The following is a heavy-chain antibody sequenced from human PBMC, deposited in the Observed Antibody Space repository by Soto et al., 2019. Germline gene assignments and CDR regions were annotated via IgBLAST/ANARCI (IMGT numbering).Heavy chain of an antibody. V-gene: IGHV5-51*01. CDR2: IYPADSDT. Sequence: GESLKISCKCSGYSFPNDWIGWVRQMPGKGLEWMGFIYPADSDTRYSPAFQGQVTISADKSTNTAYLQWSSLKAADSAMDYCVRLMVVAARADWFDPWGQGTLVTVSS. CDR3: VRLMVVAARADWFDP. D-gene: IGHD2-15*01. CDR1: GYSFPNDW. J-gene: IGHJ5*02.